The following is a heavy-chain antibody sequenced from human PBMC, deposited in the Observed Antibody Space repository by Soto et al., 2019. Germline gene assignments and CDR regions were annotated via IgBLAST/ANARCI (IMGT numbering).Heavy chain of an antibody. Sequence: SETLSLTCTIFGGSIDSYYWSWIREAPGKGLEWIGHISYRGTTTYNPSLGSRVTISVDTSRNLFSLKLSSVTVADTAVYFCARDRWTSRANWFDPWGPGTLVTVSS. CDR2: ISYRGTT. D-gene: IGHD3-16*02. J-gene: IGHJ5*02. V-gene: IGHV4-59*12. CDR1: GGSIDSYY. CDR3: ARDRWTSRANWFDP.